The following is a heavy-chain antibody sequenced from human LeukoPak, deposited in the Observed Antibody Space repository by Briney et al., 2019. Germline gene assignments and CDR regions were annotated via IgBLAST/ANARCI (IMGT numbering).Heavy chain of an antibody. CDR3: AGGIAVGHDAFDI. V-gene: IGHV3-66*01. J-gene: IGHJ3*02. D-gene: IGHD6-19*01. Sequence: GGSLRLSCAASGFTVSSNYMTWVRQAPGKGLEWVSVIYSGGGTYYAESVRGRFTISRDNSKNALYLQMNSLTADDTAVYYCAGGIAVGHDAFDIWGQGTMVTVSS. CDR2: IYSGGGT. CDR1: GFTVSSNY.